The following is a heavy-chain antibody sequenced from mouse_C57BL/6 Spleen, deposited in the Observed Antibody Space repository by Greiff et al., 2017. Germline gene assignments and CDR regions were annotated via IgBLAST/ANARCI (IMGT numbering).Heavy chain of an antibody. J-gene: IGHJ2*01. CDR3: AIQGYLDY. V-gene: IGHV1-74*01. Sequence: QVHVKQPGAELVKPGASVKVSCKASGYTFTSYWMHWVKQRSGQGLEWIGMIHPSDSDTNYNQKFKGKATLTVDKSSSTAYMQLSSLTSEDSAVYYCAIQGYLDYWSEGTTLTVSS. CDR2: IHPSDSDT. CDR1: GYTFTSYW.